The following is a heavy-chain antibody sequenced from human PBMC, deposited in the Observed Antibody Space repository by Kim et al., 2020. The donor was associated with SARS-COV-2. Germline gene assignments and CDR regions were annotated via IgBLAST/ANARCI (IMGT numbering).Heavy chain of an antibody. D-gene: IGHD3-10*01. V-gene: IGHV1-2*06. CDR1: GYTFTGYY. CDR2: INPNSGGT. CDR3: ARDSYGSGSYYFYYYYGMDV. Sequence: ASVKVSCKASGYTFTGYYMHWVRQAPGQGLEWMGRINPNSGGTNYAQKFQGRVTMTRDTSISTAYMELSRLRSDDTAVYYCARDSYGSGSYYFYYYYGMDVWGQGTTVTVSS. J-gene: IGHJ6*02.